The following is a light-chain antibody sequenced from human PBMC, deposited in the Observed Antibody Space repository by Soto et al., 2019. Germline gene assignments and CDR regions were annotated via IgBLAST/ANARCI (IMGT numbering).Light chain of an antibody. V-gene: IGLV2-8*01. J-gene: IGLJ1*01. Sequence: QSALTQPPSASGSPGQSVAISCTGTSRDVGASDYVSWYQQHSGKAPKLLLYEVNKRPSGVPDRFSGSKSGNTASLTVSALTADDEADYYCLSHSGSSNVLGTGTKVTVL. CDR1: SRDVGASDY. CDR3: LSHSGSSNV. CDR2: EVN.